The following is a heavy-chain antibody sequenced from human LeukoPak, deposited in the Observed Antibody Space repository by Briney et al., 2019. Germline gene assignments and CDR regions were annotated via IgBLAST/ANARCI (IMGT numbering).Heavy chain of an antibody. D-gene: IGHD1-26*01. J-gene: IGHJ3*02. CDR1: GFTFDDYG. CDR2: INWNGGST. CDR3: ARGVGATGHGAFDI. Sequence: GGSLRLSCAASGFTFDDYGMSWVRQAPGKGVEWVSGINWNGGSTGYADSVKGRFTISRDNAKNSLYLQMNSLRAEDTALYYCARGVGATGHGAFDIWGQGTMVTVSS. V-gene: IGHV3-20*04.